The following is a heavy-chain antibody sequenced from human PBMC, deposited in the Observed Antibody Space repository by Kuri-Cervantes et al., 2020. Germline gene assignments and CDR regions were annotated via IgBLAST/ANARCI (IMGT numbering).Heavy chain of an antibody. J-gene: IGHJ4*02. D-gene: IGHD5-18*01. CDR2: ISGSGSTT. CDR3: ARDDPNLNVDTATNDY. Sequence: GESLKISCAASGFTFRSYAMSWVRQAPGRGLEWGSAISGSGSTTHYADSVKGRFTVSRDNSKNTLYLEMNSLRAEDTAVYYCARDDPNLNVDTATNDYWGQGTLVTVSS. CDR1: GFTFRSYA. V-gene: IGHV3-23*01.